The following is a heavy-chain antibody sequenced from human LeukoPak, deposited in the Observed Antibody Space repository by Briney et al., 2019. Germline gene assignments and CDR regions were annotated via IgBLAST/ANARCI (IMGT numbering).Heavy chain of an antibody. CDR2: IGGNGGTA. Sequence: QPGGSLRLSCAASGFTFSQYAMSWVRQAPGKGLEWVSGIGGNGGTAYYADSVKGRFTISRDNSKNTLYLQMKSLRADDTAVYYCAKDREDGDYVDYFDYWGQGNLVTISS. D-gene: IGHD2-21*02. CDR1: GFTFSQYA. CDR3: AKDREDGDYVDYFDY. V-gene: IGHV3-23*01. J-gene: IGHJ4*02.